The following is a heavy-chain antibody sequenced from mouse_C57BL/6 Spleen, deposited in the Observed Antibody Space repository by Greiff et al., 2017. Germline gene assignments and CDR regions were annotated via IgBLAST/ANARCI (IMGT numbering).Heavy chain of an antibody. CDR3: ARDLKGAMDY. Sequence: EVKVVESEGGLVQPGSSMKLSCTASGFTFSDYYMAWVRQVPEKGLEWVANINYDGSSTYYLDSLKSRFIISRDNAKNILYLQMSSLKSEDTATYYCARDLKGAMDYWGQGTSVTVSS. CDR2: INYDGSST. V-gene: IGHV5-16*01. J-gene: IGHJ4*01. CDR1: GFTFSDYY.